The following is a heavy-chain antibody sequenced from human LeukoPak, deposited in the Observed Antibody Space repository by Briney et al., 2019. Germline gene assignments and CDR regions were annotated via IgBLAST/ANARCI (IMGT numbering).Heavy chain of an antibody. CDR2: IYYSGST. CDR3: ARGLKSDS. CDR1: GGSISGYY. D-gene: IGHD6-19*01. Sequence: SETLSLTCTVSGGSISGYYWSWIRQPPGKGLEWVGNIYYSGSTKYNPSLMSRVTISVDTSKNQFSLRLNSVTAADTAVYYCARGLKSDSWGQGTLVTVSS. J-gene: IGHJ5*01. V-gene: IGHV4-59*12.